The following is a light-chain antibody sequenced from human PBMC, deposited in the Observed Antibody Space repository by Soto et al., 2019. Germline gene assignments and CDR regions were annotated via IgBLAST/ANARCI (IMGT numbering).Light chain of an antibody. V-gene: IGKV3-20*01. CDR1: QSVSNNF. CDR2: TAS. CDR3: QQTATFPRT. J-gene: IGKJ1*01. Sequence: EIVLTQSPGILSLSPGERATLSCRASQSVSNNFLAWYQQKPGQAPRLLIYTASSKATGFPDRFSGSGSGTDFTLTISSLEPEDFAVYYCQQTATFPRTLGQGTEVEIK.